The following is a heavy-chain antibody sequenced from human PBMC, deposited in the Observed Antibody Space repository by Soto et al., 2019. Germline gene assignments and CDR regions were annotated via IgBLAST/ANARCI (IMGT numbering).Heavy chain of an antibody. CDR1: GYTFTTYG. J-gene: IGHJ5*02. CDR2: INPYNGNT. V-gene: IGHV1-18*01. D-gene: IGHD1-26*01. Sequence: QVPLVQSGAEGKKPGASVKVSCKASGYTFTTYGIRWVRQAPGQGLEWMGWINPYNGNTNYAQKLQGRVTMTTDTSTSTAYMELRSLRSDDTAVYYCARDPVGGNWFDPWGQGTLVTVSS. CDR3: ARDPVGGNWFDP.